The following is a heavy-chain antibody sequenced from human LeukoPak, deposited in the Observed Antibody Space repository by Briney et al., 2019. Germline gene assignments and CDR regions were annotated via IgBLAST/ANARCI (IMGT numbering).Heavy chain of an antibody. J-gene: IGHJ4*02. CDR2: IYYSGST. CDR3: ARGVEVGATPGY. CDR1: GGSISSYY. Sequence: PSGTLSLTCTVSGGSISSYYWSWIRQPPGKGLEWIGYIYYSGSTNYNPSLKSRVTISVDTSKNQFSLKLSSVTAADTAVYYCARGVEVGATPGYWGQGTLVTVSS. D-gene: IGHD1-26*01. V-gene: IGHV4-59*01.